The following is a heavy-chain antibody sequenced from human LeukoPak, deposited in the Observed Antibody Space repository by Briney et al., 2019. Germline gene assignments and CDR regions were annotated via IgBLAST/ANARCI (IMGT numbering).Heavy chain of an antibody. CDR2: IRQDGNEK. CDR3: ARRYFDY. J-gene: IGHJ4*02. V-gene: IGHV3-7*03. CDR1: GFTFSDYW. Sequence: GGSLRPSCAASGFTFSDYWMQWVRQAPGKGLEWVANIRQDGNEKYYVDSVRGRFTISRDNAKISLYLQMNSLRAEDTAIYYCARRYFDYWGQGTLVTVSS.